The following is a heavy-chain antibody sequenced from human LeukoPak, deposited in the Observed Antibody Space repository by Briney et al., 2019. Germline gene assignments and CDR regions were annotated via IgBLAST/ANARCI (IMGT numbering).Heavy chain of an antibody. J-gene: IGHJ4*02. CDR1: GFTFSSYS. D-gene: IGHD5-24*01. CDR3: ARGLEMATITALSN. CDR2: ISSSSSYI. Sequence: GGSLRLSCAASGFTFSSYSMNWVRQAPGKGLEWVSSISSSSSYIYYADSVKGRFTISRDNAKNSLYLQMNSLRAEDTAVYYCARGLEMATITALSNWGQGTLVTVSS. V-gene: IGHV3-21*01.